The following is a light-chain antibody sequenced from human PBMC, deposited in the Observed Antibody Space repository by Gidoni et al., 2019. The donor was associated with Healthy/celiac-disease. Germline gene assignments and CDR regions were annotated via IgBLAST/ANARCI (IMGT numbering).Light chain of an antibody. Sequence: QSALTQPASVSGSLGQSITISCTGTSSDVGGYNYVSCYQQHPGKAPKLMIYDVSNRPSGVSNRFSGSKSGNTASLTISGLQAEDEADYYCSSYTSSSTYVFGTGTKITVL. CDR2: DVS. CDR3: SSYTSSSTYV. CDR1: SSDVGGYNY. V-gene: IGLV2-14*01. J-gene: IGLJ1*01.